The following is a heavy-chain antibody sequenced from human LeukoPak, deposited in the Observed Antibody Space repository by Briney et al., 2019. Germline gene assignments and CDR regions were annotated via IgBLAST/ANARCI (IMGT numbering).Heavy chain of an antibody. CDR2: ISYDGSNK. D-gene: IGHD6-6*01. Sequence: GRSLRLSCAASGFTFSSYGMPWVRQAPGKGLERVAVISYDGSNKYYADSVKGRFTISRDNSKNTLYLQMNSLRAEDAAVYYCAKDGYSSSSPGLYYFDYWGQGTLVTVSS. CDR1: GFTFSSYG. V-gene: IGHV3-30*18. CDR3: AKDGYSSSSPGLYYFDY. J-gene: IGHJ4*02.